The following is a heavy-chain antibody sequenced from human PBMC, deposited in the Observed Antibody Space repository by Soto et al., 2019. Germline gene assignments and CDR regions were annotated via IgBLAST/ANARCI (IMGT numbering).Heavy chain of an antibody. J-gene: IGHJ6*02. Sequence: GGSLRLSCTASGFTFGDYAMSWFRQAPGKGLEWVGFIRSKAYGGTAEYAASVKGRFTISRDDSKNTLYLQMNSLKTEDTAVYYCTTGETLRYYYGMDVWGQGTTVTVSS. CDR1: GFTFGDYA. CDR3: TTGETLRYYYGMDV. CDR2: IRSKAYGGTA. V-gene: IGHV3-49*03.